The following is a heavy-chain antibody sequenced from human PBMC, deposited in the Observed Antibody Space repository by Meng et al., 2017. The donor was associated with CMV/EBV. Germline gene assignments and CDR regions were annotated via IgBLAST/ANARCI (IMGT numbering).Heavy chain of an antibody. CDR1: ISSGGYS. CDR3: ARTIIYGDYQRSHAFDI. V-gene: IGHV4-30-2*01. Sequence: ISSGGYSWSWIRQPSGKGLEWIGYIYHSGSTYYNPSLKSRVTISVDRSKNQFSLKLSSVTAADTAVYYCARTIIYGDYQRSHAFDIWGQGTMVTVSS. D-gene: IGHD4-17*01. J-gene: IGHJ3*02. CDR2: IYHSGST.